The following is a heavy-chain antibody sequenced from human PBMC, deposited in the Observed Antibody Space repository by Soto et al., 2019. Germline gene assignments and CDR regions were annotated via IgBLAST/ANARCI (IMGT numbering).Heavy chain of an antibody. CDR2: INSRSSSI. CDR1: GFTFSSYS. D-gene: IGHD3-10*01. CDR3: ARNPSGDY. Sequence: EVQLVESGGGLVKPGGSLRLSCAASGFTFSSYSMTWVRQAPGKGLEWVSSINSRSSSIYYADSVKGRFTISRDNAKNSLYLQLNSLRAEDTAVYYCARNPSGDYWGQGTLVTVSS. V-gene: IGHV3-21*01. J-gene: IGHJ4*02.